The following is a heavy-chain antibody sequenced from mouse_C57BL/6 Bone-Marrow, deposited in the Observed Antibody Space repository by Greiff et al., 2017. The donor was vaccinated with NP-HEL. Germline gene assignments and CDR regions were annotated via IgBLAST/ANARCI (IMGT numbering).Heavy chain of an antibody. Sequence: EVQLVESGGDLVKPGGSLKLSCAASGFTFSSYGMSWVRQTPDKRLEWVATISSGGSYTYSPDSVKGRFTISRDNAKNTLYLQMSSLKSGDTAMYYCARPPYYYGSSPFAYWGQGTLVTVSA. D-gene: IGHD1-1*01. CDR1: GFTFSSYG. J-gene: IGHJ3*01. CDR3: ARPPYYYGSSPFAY. CDR2: ISSGGSYT. V-gene: IGHV5-6*01.